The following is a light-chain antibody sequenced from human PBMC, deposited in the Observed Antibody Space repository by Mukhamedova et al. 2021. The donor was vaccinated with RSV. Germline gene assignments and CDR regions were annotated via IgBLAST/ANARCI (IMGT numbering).Light chain of an antibody. V-gene: IGKV1-13*02. CDR2: DAS. CDR3: QQFNTYPLT. J-gene: IGKJ4*01. Sequence: WYQRRVHGKPPKLLIYDASSLESGVPSRFSGSGSGTEFTLTISSLQPYDFATYYCQQFNTYPLTFGGGTTVEIK.